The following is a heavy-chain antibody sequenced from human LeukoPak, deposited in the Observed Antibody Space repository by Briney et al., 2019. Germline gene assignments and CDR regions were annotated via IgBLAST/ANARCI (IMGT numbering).Heavy chain of an antibody. CDR3: ARSSVSGTYSGGY. Sequence: SETLSLTCAVSGGSINTFYWSWIRQPPGKGLEWIAYIYYGGSTYSNPSLKGRVTISADTFKNQFSLKLTSVTAADTAVYYCARSSVSGTYSGGYWGQGILVTVSS. V-gene: IGHV4-59*08. J-gene: IGHJ4*02. D-gene: IGHD3-10*01. CDR1: GGSINTFY. CDR2: IYYGGST.